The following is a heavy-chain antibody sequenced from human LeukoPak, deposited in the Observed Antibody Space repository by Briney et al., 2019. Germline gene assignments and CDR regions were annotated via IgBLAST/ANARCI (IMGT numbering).Heavy chain of an antibody. Sequence: SETLSLTCAVYGGSFSGYYWSWIRQPLGKGLEWIGEINHSGSTNYNPSLKSRVTISVDTSKNQFSLKLSSVTAADTAVYYCARGRGVTPVGGYFDYWGQGTLVTVSS. J-gene: IGHJ4*02. D-gene: IGHD3-10*01. CDR1: GGSFSGYY. CDR2: INHSGST. V-gene: IGHV4-34*01. CDR3: ARGRGVTPVGGYFDY.